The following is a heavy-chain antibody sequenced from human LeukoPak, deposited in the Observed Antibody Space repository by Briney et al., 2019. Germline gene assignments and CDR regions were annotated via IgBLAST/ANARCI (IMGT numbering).Heavy chain of an antibody. CDR3: AKGANWNLNYYYYYMDV. Sequence: SETLSLTCTVSGGSISSGDYYWSWIRQPPGKGLEWIGYIYYSGSTYYNPSLKSRVTISVDTSKNQFSLKLSSVTAADTAVYYCAKGANWNLNYYYYYMDVWGKGTTVTVSS. J-gene: IGHJ6*03. V-gene: IGHV4-30-4*08. CDR2: IYYSGST. D-gene: IGHD1-1*01. CDR1: GGSISSGDYY.